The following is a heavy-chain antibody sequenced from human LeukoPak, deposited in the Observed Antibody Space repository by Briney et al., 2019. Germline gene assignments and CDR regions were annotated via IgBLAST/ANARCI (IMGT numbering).Heavy chain of an antibody. J-gene: IGHJ4*02. Sequence: SETLSLTCTVSGGSISSYYWSWIRQPPGKGLEWIGYIYYSGSTNYNPSLKSRVTMSLDTSKNQFSLKLSSVTAADTALYYCARQNSQGGVSTTRLDYWGQGALVTVSS. V-gene: IGHV4-59*08. CDR2: IYYSGST. D-gene: IGHD5/OR15-5a*01. CDR3: ARQNSQGGVSTTRLDY. CDR1: GGSISSYY.